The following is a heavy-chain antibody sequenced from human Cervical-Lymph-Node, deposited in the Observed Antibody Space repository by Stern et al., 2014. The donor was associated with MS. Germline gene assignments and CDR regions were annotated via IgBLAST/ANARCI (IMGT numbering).Heavy chain of an antibody. V-gene: IGHV3-33*01. J-gene: IGHJ4*02. Sequence: VQLVESGGGVVQPGRSLRLACAASGFTFSSYGMHLVRPAPDKGLEWVAVIWYDGSNKYYADSVKGRFTISRDNSKNTLYLQMNSLRAEDTAVYYCARDSSKGGSNYWGQGTLVTVSS. CDR3: ARDSSKGGSNY. CDR2: IWYDGSNK. CDR1: GFTFSSYG. D-gene: IGHD2-2*01.